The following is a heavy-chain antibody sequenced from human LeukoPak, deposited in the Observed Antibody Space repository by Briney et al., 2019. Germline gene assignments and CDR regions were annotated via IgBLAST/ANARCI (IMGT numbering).Heavy chain of an antibody. CDR2: IYYRGST. D-gene: IGHD4-17*01. Sequence: PSETLSLTCFVSGGSISSSSYYWGWIRQPPGKGLEWIGNIYYRGSTYYNPSLKSRVTISVDTSKNQFSLRLSSVTAVDTAVYYCARDNGDYALDYWGQGTLVTASS. V-gene: IGHV4-39*02. CDR1: GGSISSSSYY. CDR3: ARDNGDYALDY. J-gene: IGHJ4*02.